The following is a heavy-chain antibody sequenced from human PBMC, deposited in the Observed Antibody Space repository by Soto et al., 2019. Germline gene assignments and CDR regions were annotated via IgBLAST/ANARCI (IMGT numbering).Heavy chain of an antibody. CDR2: IFDSGTT. D-gene: IGHD1-1*01. V-gene: IGHV4-31*03. CDR1: GGSISSGGYF. CDR3: ARGVLY. Sequence: QVQLQESGPGLVKPSQTLSLTCTVSGGSISSGGYFWSWSRQPPGKGLEWIGNIFDSGTTYYNPSLKSRVTISADTSKNQFSLTLSSVTAADTAVYFCARGVLYWGQGTLVTVSS. J-gene: IGHJ4*02.